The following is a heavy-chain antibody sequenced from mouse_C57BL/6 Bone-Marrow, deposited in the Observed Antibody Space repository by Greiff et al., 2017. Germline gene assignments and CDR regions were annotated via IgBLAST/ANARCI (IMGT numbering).Heavy chain of an antibody. CDR3: GALTYYYAMDY. J-gene: IGHJ4*01. D-gene: IGHD4-1*01. CDR1: GYTFTSYW. Sequence: VQLQQPGAELVRPGTSVKLSCKASGYTFTSYWMHWVKQRPGQGLEWIGVIDPSDSYTNYNQKFKGKATLTVDTSSSTAYMQLSSLTSEDSAVYYCGALTYYYAMDYWGQGTSVTVSS. V-gene: IGHV1-59*01. CDR2: IDPSDSYT.